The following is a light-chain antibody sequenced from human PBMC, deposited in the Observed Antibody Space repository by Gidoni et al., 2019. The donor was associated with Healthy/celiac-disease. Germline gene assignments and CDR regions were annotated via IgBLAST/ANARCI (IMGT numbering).Light chain of an antibody. CDR1: QGIRNS. V-gene: IGKV1-6*01. CDR3: RQDYNYPGT. Sequence: AIHLTLSPSSLSASVGDRLTITCRASQGIRNSLRWYQQKPGNAPKRLIYAAASLQSGGPSRFSGSGCGRDVTLTISSRQPEDYATYYCRQDYNYPGTFGEGTKVEIK. CDR2: AAA. J-gene: IGKJ1*01.